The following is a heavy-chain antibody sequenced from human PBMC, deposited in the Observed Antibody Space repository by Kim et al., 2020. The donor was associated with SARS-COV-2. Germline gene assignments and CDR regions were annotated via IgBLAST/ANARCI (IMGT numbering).Heavy chain of an antibody. Sequence: GESLKISCKGSGYSFTSYWIGWVRQMPGKGLEWMGNIYPGDSDTRYSPSFQGQVTISADKSISTAYLQWRSLKASDSAMYYCAVHIRGEGSVAATSYDYGMDVWGQGTTVTVSS. D-gene: IGHD2-15*01. J-gene: IGHJ6*02. CDR1: GYSFTSYW. V-gene: IGHV5-51*01. CDR3: AVHIRGEGSVAATSYDYGMDV. CDR2: IYPGDSDT.